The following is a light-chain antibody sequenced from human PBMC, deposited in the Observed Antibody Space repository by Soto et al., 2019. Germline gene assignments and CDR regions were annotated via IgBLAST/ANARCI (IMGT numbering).Light chain of an antibody. CDR1: SSNIGKNY. J-gene: IGLJ2*01. V-gene: IGLV1-51*01. CDR2: DNN. Sequence: QSVLTQPPSVSAAPGQKVTISCPGSSSNIGKNYVSWYQQLPGTAPKLLICDNNKRPSGIPDRFSGSKSGTSATLGITGPQTGDEADYYCGTWDSSLSAVVFGGGTKLTVL. CDR3: GTWDSSLSAVV.